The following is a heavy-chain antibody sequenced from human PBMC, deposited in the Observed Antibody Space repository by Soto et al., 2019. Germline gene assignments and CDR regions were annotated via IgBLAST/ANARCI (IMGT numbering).Heavy chain of an antibody. CDR3: AMVDVYVTPSPEDV. D-gene: IGHD3-16*01. J-gene: IGHJ6*01. CDR1: GYSFTRYG. V-gene: IGHV1-18*01. Sequence: QVQLVQSRAEVKNPGASVKVSCKASGYSFTRYGIAWVRQAPGQGLEWMGWINTYNGNTNYAQNLQGTHTLTTDTSTGTAYMALTCLRSNDGAIYYCAMVDVYVTPSPEDVWGQGTAVIVSS. CDR2: INTYNGNT.